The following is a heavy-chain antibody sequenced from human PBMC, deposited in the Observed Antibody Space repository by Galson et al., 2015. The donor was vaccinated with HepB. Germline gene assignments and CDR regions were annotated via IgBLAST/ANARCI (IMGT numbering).Heavy chain of an antibody. CDR1: GYTFHNSG. Sequence: SVKVSCKASGYTFHNSGISWVRQAPGQGLEWMGWISAYNGGTKLEQKFQDRVTMSTDTSTSTAYMELRSLRSDDTAVYYCARDRSGWYVDSWGQGSLVTVSS. J-gene: IGHJ4*02. CDR2: ISAYNGGT. V-gene: IGHV1-18*04. D-gene: IGHD6-19*01. CDR3: ARDRSGWYVDS.